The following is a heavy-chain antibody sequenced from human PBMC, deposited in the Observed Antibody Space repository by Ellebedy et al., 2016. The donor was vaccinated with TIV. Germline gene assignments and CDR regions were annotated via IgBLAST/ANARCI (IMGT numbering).Heavy chain of an antibody. Sequence: GGSLRLXXAASGFTFSSYWMSWVRQAPGKGLEWVANIKQDGSEKYYVDSVKGRFTISRDNAKNSLYLQMNSLRAEDTAVYYCARGPGRITIFGVVIPLDYWGQGTLVTVSS. J-gene: IGHJ4*02. D-gene: IGHD3-3*01. V-gene: IGHV3-7*01. CDR2: IKQDGSEK. CDR1: GFTFSSYW. CDR3: ARGPGRITIFGVVIPLDY.